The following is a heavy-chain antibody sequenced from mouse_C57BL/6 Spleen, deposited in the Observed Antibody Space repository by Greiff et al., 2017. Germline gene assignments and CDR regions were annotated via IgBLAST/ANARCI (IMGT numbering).Heavy chain of an antibody. J-gene: IGHJ4*01. CDR1: GFTFSSYT. Sequence: EVMLVESGGGLVKPGGSLKLSCAASGFTFSSYTMSWVRQTPEKRLEWVATISGGGGNTYYPDSVKGRVTISRDNAKNTLYLQMSSLRSEDTALYYCARHDRKAMDYWGQGTSVTVSS. CDR3: ARHDRKAMDY. CDR2: ISGGGGNT. V-gene: IGHV5-9*01.